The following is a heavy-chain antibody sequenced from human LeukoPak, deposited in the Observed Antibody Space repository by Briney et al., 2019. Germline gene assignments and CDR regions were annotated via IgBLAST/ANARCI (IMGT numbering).Heavy chain of an antibody. CDR1: GFTFSSYE. Sequence: GGSLRLSCAASGFTFSSYEMNWVRQAPGKGLEWVSYISSSGSTIYYADSVKGRFTISRDNAKNSLYLQMNSLRAEDTGVYYCARELARSGFDPWGQGTLVTVSS. CDR2: ISSSGSTI. CDR3: ARELARSGFDP. V-gene: IGHV3-48*03. J-gene: IGHJ5*02. D-gene: IGHD6-19*01.